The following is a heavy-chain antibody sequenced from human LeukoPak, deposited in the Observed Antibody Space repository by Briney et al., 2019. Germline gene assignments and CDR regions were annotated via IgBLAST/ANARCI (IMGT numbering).Heavy chain of an antibody. D-gene: IGHD6-19*01. V-gene: IGHV4-39*01. CDR3: ARQRSSGWYVWNWFDP. J-gene: IGHJ5*02. CDR1: GGSISSSSYY. CDR2: IYYSGST. Sequence: SETLSLTCTVSGGSISSSSYYWGWIRQPPGKGLEWIGSIYYSGSTYYNPSLKSRVTISVDTSKNQFSLKLSSVTAADTAEYYCARQRSSGWYVWNWFDPWGQGTLVTVSS.